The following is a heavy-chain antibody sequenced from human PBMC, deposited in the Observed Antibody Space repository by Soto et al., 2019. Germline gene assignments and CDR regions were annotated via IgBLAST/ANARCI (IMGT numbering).Heavy chain of an antibody. CDR3: ARVFYDSSGYYFDY. V-gene: IGHV1-3*01. Sequence: GAAVKVSCKASGYTFTSYAMHWVRQAPGQRLEWMGWINAGNGNTKYSQRFQGRVTITRDTSASTAYMELSSLRSEDTAVYYCARVFYDSSGYYFDYWGQGTLVTVSS. J-gene: IGHJ4*02. CDR2: INAGNGNT. CDR1: GYTFTSYA. D-gene: IGHD3-22*01.